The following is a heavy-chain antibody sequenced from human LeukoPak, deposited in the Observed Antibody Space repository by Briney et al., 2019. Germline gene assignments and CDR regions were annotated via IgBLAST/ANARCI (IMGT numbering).Heavy chain of an antibody. CDR1: GGTFSSYA. CDR2: IIPIFGTA. CDR3: ARDLTTVTGNRGDI. Sequence: SVKVSCKASGGTFSSYAISWVRQAPGQGLEWMGGIIPIFGTANYARKFQGRVTITADKSTSTACMELSSLRSEDTAVYYCARDLTTVTGNRGDIWGQGTMVTVSS. J-gene: IGHJ3*02. D-gene: IGHD4-17*01. V-gene: IGHV1-69*06.